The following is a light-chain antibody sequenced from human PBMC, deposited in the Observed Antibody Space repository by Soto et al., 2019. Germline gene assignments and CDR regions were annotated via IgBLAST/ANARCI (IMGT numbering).Light chain of an antibody. J-gene: IGLJ2*01. CDR2: GNS. V-gene: IGLV1-40*01. CDR1: SSNIGAGYD. Sequence: QSVLTQPPSVSRAPGQRVTISCTGSSSNIGAGYDVHWYQHLPGTAPKLLIYGNSNRPSGVPDRFSGSKSGTSASLAIIGLQAADEADYYCQSYDSSLSVVFGGGTKLTVL. CDR3: QSYDSSLSVV.